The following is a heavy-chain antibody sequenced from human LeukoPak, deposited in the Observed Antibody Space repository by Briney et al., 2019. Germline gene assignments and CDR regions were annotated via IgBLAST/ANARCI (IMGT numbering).Heavy chain of an antibody. D-gene: IGHD2-8*01. J-gene: IGHJ3*02. CDR3: ARRSVQWVAFDI. Sequence: PSETLSLTCTVSGGSISSTFYYWGWIRQPPGKGLEWIGSIYYSGSTYYNPSLKSRVTISVDTSKNQFSLKLSSVTAADTAVYYCARRSVQWVAFDIWGQGTMVTVSS. CDR1: GGSISSTFYY. V-gene: IGHV4-39*01. CDR2: IYYSGST.